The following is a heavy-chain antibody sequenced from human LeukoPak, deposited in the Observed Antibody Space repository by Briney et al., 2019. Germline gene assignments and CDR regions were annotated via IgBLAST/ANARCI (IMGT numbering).Heavy chain of an antibody. J-gene: IGHJ4*02. CDR1: GFTFSTYA. CDR3: ARRGGLGIAAR. D-gene: IGHD6-6*01. CDR2: ISGSGGDT. Sequence: GGSLRLSCAASGFTFSTYAMSWVRQAPGKGLEWVSAISGSGGDTYYADSVKGRFTISRDNSKDTLYLQMHSLRAEDTAIYYCARRGGLGIAARWGQGTLVTVSS. V-gene: IGHV3-23*01.